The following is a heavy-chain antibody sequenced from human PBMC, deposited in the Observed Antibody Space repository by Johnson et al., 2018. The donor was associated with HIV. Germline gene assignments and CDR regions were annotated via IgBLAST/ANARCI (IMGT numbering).Heavy chain of an antibody. CDR2: INWNGGST. V-gene: IGHV3-20*04. CDR1: GFTFDDYG. CDR3: ARDEGIEWELLPNAFDI. J-gene: IGHJ3*02. Sequence: MQLVESGGGVVQPGRSLRLSCAASGFTFDDYGMSWVRQAPGKGLEWASGINWNGGSTGYADSVKGRFTIARDNAKNSLYLQMNSLRAEDTALYYCARDEGIEWELLPNAFDIWGQGTMVTVSS. D-gene: IGHD1-26*01.